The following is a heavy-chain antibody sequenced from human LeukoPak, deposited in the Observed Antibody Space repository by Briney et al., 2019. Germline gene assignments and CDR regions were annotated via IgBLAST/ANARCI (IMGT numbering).Heavy chain of an antibody. CDR1: GFSFTSFA. Sequence: GGSLRLSCAASGFSFTSFAMSWVRQAPGKGLEWVSSISATGGSAFYADSVKGRFTISRDSSKNTLYLQMNSLPAEDTALYYCAKATDGYNPFDYWGQGTLVTVSS. D-gene: IGHD5-24*01. CDR3: AKATDGYNPFDY. V-gene: IGHV3-23*01. CDR2: ISATGGSA. J-gene: IGHJ4*02.